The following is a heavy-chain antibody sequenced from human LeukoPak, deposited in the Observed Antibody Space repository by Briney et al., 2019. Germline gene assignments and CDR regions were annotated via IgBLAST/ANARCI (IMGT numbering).Heavy chain of an antibody. CDR3: ARDGSDLAYCGGDCLDYMDV. Sequence: GGSLRLSCAASGFIFSSYSMNWVRQAPGKGLEWVSYISSRSSTIYYADSVKGRFTISRDNAKNSLYLQMNRLRAEDTAVYYCARDGSDLAYCGGDCLDYMDVWGKGTTVTVSS. CDR1: GFIFSSYS. V-gene: IGHV3-48*04. D-gene: IGHD2-21*02. CDR2: ISSRSSTI. J-gene: IGHJ6*03.